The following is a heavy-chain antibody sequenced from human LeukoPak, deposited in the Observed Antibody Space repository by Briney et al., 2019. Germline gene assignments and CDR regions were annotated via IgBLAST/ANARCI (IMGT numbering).Heavy chain of an antibody. Sequence: SETLSLTCTVSGGSISSYYWSWIRQPPGKGLEWIGYIYYSGSTNYNPSLKSRVTISVDTSKNQFSLKLSSVTAADTAVYYCARVSPRNYYYYYMDVWGKGTTVTVSS. CDR3: ARVSPRNYYYYYMDV. CDR2: IYYSGST. J-gene: IGHJ6*03. CDR1: GGSISSYY. V-gene: IGHV4-59*12.